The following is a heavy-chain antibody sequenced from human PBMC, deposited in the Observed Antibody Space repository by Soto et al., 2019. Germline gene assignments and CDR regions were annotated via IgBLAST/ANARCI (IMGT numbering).Heavy chain of an antibody. V-gene: IGHV3-23*01. D-gene: IGHD2-8*01. CDR1: GFTFSSYA. J-gene: IGHJ4*02. CDR3: AKDLTLGRYGTNGVCKGPFDF. Sequence: GGSLRLSCAASGFTFSSYAMSWVRQAPGKGLEWVSAISGSGGSTYYADSVKGRFTISRDNSKNTLYLQMNSLRAEDTAVYYCAKDLTLGRYGTNGVCKGPFDFWGKGSLVTVDS. CDR2: ISGSGGST.